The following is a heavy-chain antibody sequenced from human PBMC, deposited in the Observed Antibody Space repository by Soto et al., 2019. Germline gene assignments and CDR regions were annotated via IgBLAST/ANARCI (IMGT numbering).Heavy chain of an antibody. CDR2: MKTDGSAA. D-gene: IGHD3-22*01. V-gene: IGHV3-74*01. J-gene: IGHJ4*02. Sequence: ESGGVLVQPGASLRLSCVASGFTFDGHWMHWVRQAPGEGLVWVSRMKTDGSAAASAASVKGPFTIARDNTKISLYLQMNSLRAEDTAVYSWVRESVVAADCWGQGTLVTVSS. CDR1: GFTFDGHW. CDR3: VRESVVAADC.